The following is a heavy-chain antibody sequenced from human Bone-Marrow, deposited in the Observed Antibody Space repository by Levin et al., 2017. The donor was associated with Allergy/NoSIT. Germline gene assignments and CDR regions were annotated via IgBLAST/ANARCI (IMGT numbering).Heavy chain of an antibody. CDR2: ISGYNGNT. V-gene: IGHV1-18*01. Sequence: ASVKVSCKASGYTFTNYGVSWVRQFPGQGLEWMGWISGYNGNTIYPQKLQGRVTLTIDTSTTTVFMELRGLTSDDTALYYCARDGVYDFRSPHYWGYFDLWGQGTLVTVSS. CDR3: ARDGVYDFRSPHYWGYFDL. D-gene: IGHD3/OR15-3a*01. CDR1: GYTFTNYG. J-gene: IGHJ5*02.